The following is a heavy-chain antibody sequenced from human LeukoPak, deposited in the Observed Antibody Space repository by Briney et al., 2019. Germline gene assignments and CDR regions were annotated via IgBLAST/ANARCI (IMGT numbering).Heavy chain of an antibody. V-gene: IGHV4-39*07. CDR2: IYYSGST. Sequence: SETLSLTCTVSGGSISSSSYYWGWIRQPPGKGLEWIGSIYYSGSTYYNPSLKSRVTTSVDTSKNQFSLKLSSVAAADTAVYYCARENGYYYDSSGNENWFDPWGQGTLVTVSS. J-gene: IGHJ5*02. D-gene: IGHD3-22*01. CDR1: GGSISSSSYY. CDR3: ARENGYYYDSSGNENWFDP.